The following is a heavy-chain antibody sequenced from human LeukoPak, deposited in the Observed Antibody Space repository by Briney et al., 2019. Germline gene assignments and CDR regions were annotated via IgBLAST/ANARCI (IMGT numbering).Heavy chain of an antibody. D-gene: IGHD3-3*01. CDR1: GFTFSSYA. J-gene: IGHJ4*02. CDR3: AKDLAVTRGFYFDY. CDR2: ISGSGYTT. V-gene: IGHV3-23*01. Sequence: PGGSLRLSCAVSGFTFSSYAMSWVRQAPGKGLEWVSVISGSGYTTYYADSVKGRFTTSRDNSKDTLYLQMNSLRVEDTAVYYCAKDLAVTRGFYFDYWGQGILVSVSS.